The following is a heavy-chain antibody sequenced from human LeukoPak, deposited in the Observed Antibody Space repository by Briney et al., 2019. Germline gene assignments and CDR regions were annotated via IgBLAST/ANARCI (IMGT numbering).Heavy chain of an antibody. V-gene: IGHV1-3*01. CDR2: INAGNGNT. D-gene: IGHD4-17*01. CDR1: GYTFTSYA. CDR3: ARPRDYGDYSDAFDI. Sequence: ASVKVSCKASGYTFTSYAMHWVRQAPGQRLEWMGWINAGNGNTKYSQKFQGRVTITRDTSASTAFMELSSLRSEDTAVYYCARPRDYGDYSDAFDIWGQGTMVTVPS. J-gene: IGHJ3*02.